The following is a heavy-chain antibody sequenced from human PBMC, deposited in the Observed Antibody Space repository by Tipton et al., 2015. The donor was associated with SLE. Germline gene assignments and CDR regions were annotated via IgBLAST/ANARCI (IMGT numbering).Heavy chain of an antibody. CDR2: IYTSGST. Sequence: TLSLTCTVSGGSISSHYWSWIRQPPGKGLEWIGYIYTSGSTNYNPSRKSRVTISVDTSKNQFSLKLSSVTAADTAVYYCARAGAPYTILEGAMDVWGKGTTVTVSS. D-gene: IGHD3-3*01. J-gene: IGHJ6*03. CDR1: GGSISSHY. V-gene: IGHV4-4*08. CDR3: ARAGAPYTILEGAMDV.